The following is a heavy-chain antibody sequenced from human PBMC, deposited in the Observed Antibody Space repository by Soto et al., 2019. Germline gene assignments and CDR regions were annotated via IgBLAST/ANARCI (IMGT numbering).Heavy chain of an antibody. CDR1: GGSISSGGYY. CDR3: ARDYGSGSYYNCGGMGV. J-gene: IGHJ6*02. D-gene: IGHD3-10*01. V-gene: IGHV4-31*03. CDR2: IYVSLSI. Sequence: SDSLSITFTVSGGSISSGGYYGFWKSHHPGKGVAWIGYIYVSLSIYYSPSLKSRVTISVDTSKNEFSLKLSSVTAADTAVYYCARDYGSGSYYNCGGMGVWGQGTTVTVSS.